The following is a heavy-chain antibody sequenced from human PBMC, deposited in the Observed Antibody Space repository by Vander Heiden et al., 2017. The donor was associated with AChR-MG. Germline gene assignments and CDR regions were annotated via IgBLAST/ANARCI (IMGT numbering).Heavy chain of an antibody. D-gene: IGHD2-15*01. CDR2: ISWNSGNI. CDR3: AKGPSGCSVGSCPGLFDY. CDR1: GSTFHDYA. V-gene: IGHV3-9*01. Sequence: EVQLVESGGGLVQTGRSLSFSCAASGSTFHDYAMPWVRLAPGKGLEWVSSISWNSGNIDYADSGKGRFTISRDNAKNSLYLQMNSLRAEDTALYYCAKGPSGCSVGSCPGLFDYWGQGTLVTVSS. J-gene: IGHJ4*02.